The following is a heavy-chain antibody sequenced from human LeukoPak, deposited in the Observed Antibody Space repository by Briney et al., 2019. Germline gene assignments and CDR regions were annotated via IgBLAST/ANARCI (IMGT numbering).Heavy chain of an antibody. Sequence: SETLSLTCAVYGGSFGGYYWSWIRHPPGKGLEWIGEINHSGSTNYNPSPKSRVTISVDTSKNQFSLQLSSVTAADTAVYYCARGFTGSYYYYYYYMDVWGKGTTVTVSS. J-gene: IGHJ6*03. CDR3: ARGFTGSYYYYYYYMDV. CDR1: GGSFGGYY. V-gene: IGHV4-34*01. CDR2: INHSGST. D-gene: IGHD1-26*01.